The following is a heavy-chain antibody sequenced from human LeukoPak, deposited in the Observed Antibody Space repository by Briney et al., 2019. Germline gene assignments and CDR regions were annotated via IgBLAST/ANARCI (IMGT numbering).Heavy chain of an antibody. Sequence: GGSLRLSCAASGFTFTNYGMHWVRQAPGKGLEWVAVVWSDGTNKYYADSVKGRFTISRDNSKNTVYLQMNSLRAEDTAVYYCARDHVIKQAPPGFWGQGTLVTVSS. CDR1: GFTFTNYG. J-gene: IGHJ4*02. CDR2: VWSDGTNK. D-gene: IGHD3-10*01. CDR3: ARDHVIKQAPPGF. V-gene: IGHV3-33*01.